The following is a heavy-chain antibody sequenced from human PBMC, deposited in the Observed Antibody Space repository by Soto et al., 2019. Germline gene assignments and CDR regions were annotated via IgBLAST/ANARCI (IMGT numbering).Heavy chain of an antibody. CDR2: ISGSGGGT. J-gene: IGHJ3*01. CDR1: GFTFSDYG. CDR3: AKFYDYSLFDAFDF. D-gene: IGHD4-4*01. Sequence: GGSLRLSCVASGFTFSDYGMSWVRQAPGKGLEWVSGISGSGGGTYYADSVKGRLTISRDNSKNTVYLQMNSLRAEDTAVYYCAKFYDYSLFDAFDFWGQGTMVTVSS. V-gene: IGHV3-23*01.